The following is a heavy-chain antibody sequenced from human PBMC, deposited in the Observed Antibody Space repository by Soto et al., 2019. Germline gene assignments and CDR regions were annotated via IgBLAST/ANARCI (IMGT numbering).Heavy chain of an antibody. J-gene: IGHJ5*02. CDR3: ATGSLYYYGSGGMWES. D-gene: IGHD3-10*01. V-gene: IGHV4-4*02. CDR2: MHNSGPT. CDR1: GGSMSSPNW. Sequence: PSETLSLTCLVSGGSMSSPNWWSWVRQAPGKGLAWIAEMHNSGPTNYTPSLKSRVIISIDKSKNQFSLILSPVNAADTAVYYCATGSLYYYGSGGMWESWGRGALVT.